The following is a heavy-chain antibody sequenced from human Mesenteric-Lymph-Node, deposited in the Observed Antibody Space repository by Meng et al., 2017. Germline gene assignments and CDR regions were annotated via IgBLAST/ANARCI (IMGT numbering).Heavy chain of an antibody. J-gene: IGHJ3*02. CDR3: ARDRGVEMATTDAFDI. CDR1: GFTFSSYW. CDR2: INSDGSST. D-gene: IGHD5-24*01. V-gene: IGHV3-74*01. Sequence: GGSLRLSCAASGFTFSSYWMDWVRQAPGKGPVWVSRINSDGSSTSYADSVKGRFTISRDNSKNTLYLQMNSLRAEDTAVYYCARDRGVEMATTDAFDIWGQGTMVTVSS.